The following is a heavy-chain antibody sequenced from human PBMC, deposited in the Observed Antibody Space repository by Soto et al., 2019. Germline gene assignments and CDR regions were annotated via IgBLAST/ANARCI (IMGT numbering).Heavy chain of an antibody. CDR2: IYYSGST. CDR3: VFFFQAEDGIRDL. D-gene: IGHD2-21*01. J-gene: IGHJ2*01. V-gene: IGHV4-39*01. Sequence: PGKRMEWIGSIYYSGSTYYNPSLKSRVTISVDTSKNQFFLKLSSVTAADTAVYYRVFFFQAEDGIRDL.